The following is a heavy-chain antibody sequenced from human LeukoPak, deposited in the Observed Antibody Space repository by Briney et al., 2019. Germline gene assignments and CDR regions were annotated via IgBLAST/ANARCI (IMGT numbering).Heavy chain of an antibody. D-gene: IGHD6-19*01. CDR1: GDSVSSNSAA. Sequence: SQTLSLTCAVSGDSVSSNSAAWNWIRQSPSRGLEWLGRTYYRSKWYNDYAASVKSRIIINSDTSKNQFSLQLNSVTPEDTAVYYCARDRGDVAGTRRELLYSFDYWGQGTLVTVSS. CDR2: TYYRSKWYN. CDR3: ARDRGDVAGTRRELLYSFDY. J-gene: IGHJ4*02. V-gene: IGHV6-1*01.